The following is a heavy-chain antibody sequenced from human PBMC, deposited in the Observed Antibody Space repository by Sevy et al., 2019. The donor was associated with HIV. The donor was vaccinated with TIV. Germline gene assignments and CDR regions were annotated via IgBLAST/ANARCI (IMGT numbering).Heavy chain of an antibody. J-gene: IGHJ3*02. V-gene: IGHV3-30*03. CDR2: ISYDGSNK. CDR3: ARDRGAVAGSDAFDI. D-gene: IGHD6-19*01. Sequence: GGSLRLPCAASGLTLSSCGMHWARQAPGKGLEWVAVISYDGSNKYYAESVKGRFTISRDTSKNTLYLQMNSLRAEDTAVYYCARDRGAVAGSDAFDIWGQGTMVTVSS. CDR1: GLTLSSCG.